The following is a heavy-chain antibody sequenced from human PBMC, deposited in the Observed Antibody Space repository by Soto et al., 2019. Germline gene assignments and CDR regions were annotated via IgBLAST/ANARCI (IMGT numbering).Heavy chain of an antibody. D-gene: IGHD6-19*01. Sequence: SGPTLVNPTQTLTLTCTFSGFSLSTSGMCVSWIRQPPGKALEWLARIDWDDDKYYSTSLKTRLTISKDTSKNQVVLTMTNMDPVDTATYYCVRIRVYSSGWYFFDYWGQGTLVTVSS. CDR1: GFSLSTSGMC. CDR3: VRIRVYSSGWYFFDY. V-gene: IGHV2-70*11. J-gene: IGHJ4*02. CDR2: IDWDDDK.